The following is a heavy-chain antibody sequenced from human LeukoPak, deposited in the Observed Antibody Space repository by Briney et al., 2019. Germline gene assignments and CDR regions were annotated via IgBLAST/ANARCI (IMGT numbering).Heavy chain of an antibody. V-gene: IGHV4-61*02. D-gene: IGHD5-18*01. J-gene: IGHJ5*02. Sequence: SETLSLTCTVSGGSISSGSYYWSWIRQPAGKGLEWIGRIYTSGSTNYNPSLKSRVTISVDTSKNQFSLKLSSVTAADTAVYYCARVHPDVDTAMAYESWGQGTLVTVSS. CDR3: ARVHPDVDTAMAYES. CDR2: IYTSGST. CDR1: GGSISSGSYY.